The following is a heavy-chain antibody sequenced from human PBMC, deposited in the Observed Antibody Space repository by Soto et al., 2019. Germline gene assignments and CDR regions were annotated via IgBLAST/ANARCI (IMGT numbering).Heavy chain of an antibody. D-gene: IGHD3-9*01. CDR1: GGTFSSYA. CDR3: ARVPTHYYDILTGYPTPNYFDY. CDR2: IIPIFGTA. Sequence: SVKVSCKASGGTFSSYAISWVRQAPGQGLEWMGGIIPIFGTANYAQKFQGRVTITADESTSTAYMELSSLRSEDTAVYYCARVPTHYYDILTGYPTPNYFDYWGQGTLVTVSS. V-gene: IGHV1-69*13. J-gene: IGHJ4*02.